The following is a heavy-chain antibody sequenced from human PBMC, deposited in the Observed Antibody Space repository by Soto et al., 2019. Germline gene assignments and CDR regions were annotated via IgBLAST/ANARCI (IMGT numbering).Heavy chain of an antibody. J-gene: IGHJ4*02. V-gene: IGHV2-5*02. CDR1: GFSLSTSGVG. CDR3: AHSNDGGNGPDFFDY. D-gene: IGHD2-15*01. Sequence: QITLKESGPPLVKPTQTLTLTCTFSGFSLSTSGVGVGWIRQPPGKALEWLALIYWDDDKRYSPSLKSRLTITKDTSKNQVVLTMTNMDPVDTATYYCAHSNDGGNGPDFFDYWGQGTLVTVSS. CDR2: IYWDDDK.